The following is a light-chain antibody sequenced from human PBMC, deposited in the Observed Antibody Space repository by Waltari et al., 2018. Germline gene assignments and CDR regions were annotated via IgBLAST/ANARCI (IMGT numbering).Light chain of an antibody. J-gene: IGKJ2*01. CDR3: QHYGSSSYT. Sequence: EIVLTQSPGTLSLSPGERATLSCRASQSISSSYLAWYQQKPGQAPRLLIYGASSRATGIPDRFSGSGSGIDFTLTISRLEPEDFAVYYCQHYGSSSYTFGQGTKLEI. CDR1: QSISSSY. CDR2: GAS. V-gene: IGKV3-20*01.